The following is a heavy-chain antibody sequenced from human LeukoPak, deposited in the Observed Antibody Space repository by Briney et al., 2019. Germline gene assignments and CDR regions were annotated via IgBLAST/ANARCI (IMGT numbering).Heavy chain of an antibody. CDR2: INHSGST. CDR3: ARSLTYYYGSGSYYFSAISPRYYYYMDV. V-gene: IGHV4-34*01. J-gene: IGHJ6*03. CDR1: GGCFSGYY. D-gene: IGHD3-10*01. Sequence: AETLSLTCAVSGGCFSGYYWSWIRQPPGKGLEWVGEINHSGSTKYNPALVSRVTISVDTSKNQFSLKLCSATAADTDVYYCARSLTYYYGSGSYYFSAISPRYYYYMDVWGKGTTVTVSS.